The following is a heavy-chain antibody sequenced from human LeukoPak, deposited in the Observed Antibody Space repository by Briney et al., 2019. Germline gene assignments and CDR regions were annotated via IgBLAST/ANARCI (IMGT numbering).Heavy chain of an antibody. CDR1: GGSFSGYY. Sequence: SETLSLTCAVYGGSFSGYYWSWIRRPPGKGLEWIGEINHSGSTNYNPSLKSRVTISVDTSKNQFSLKLSSVIAADTAVYYCARGVKPQWGPDAFDIWGQGTMVTVSS. D-gene: IGHD2-8*01. CDR3: ARGVKPQWGPDAFDI. J-gene: IGHJ3*02. CDR2: INHSGST. V-gene: IGHV4-34*01.